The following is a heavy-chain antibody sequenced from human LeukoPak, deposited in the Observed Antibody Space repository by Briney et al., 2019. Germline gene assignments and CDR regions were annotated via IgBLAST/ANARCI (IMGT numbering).Heavy chain of an antibody. Sequence: GGSLRLSCAASGFSFSNYAMSWVRQAPGKGLEWVSAISGSGGTTNYADSVKGRFTISRDNSKNTLYLQMDSLRAEDTAVYYCAKVGSSMSFSYYYGLDVWGQGTTVTVSS. D-gene: IGHD6-13*01. CDR3: AKVGSSMSFSYYYGLDV. CDR2: ISGSGGTT. CDR1: GFSFSNYA. J-gene: IGHJ6*02. V-gene: IGHV3-23*01.